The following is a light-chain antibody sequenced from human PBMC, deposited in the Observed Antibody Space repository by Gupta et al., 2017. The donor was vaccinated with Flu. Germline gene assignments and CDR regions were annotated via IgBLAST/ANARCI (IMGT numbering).Light chain of an antibody. Sequence: EIVLTQSPGTLSLSPGERATLSCRASQSVSSSYLAWYQQKPGQAPRLLIYGASSRDTGIPDRFSGSGSGTDFTLTISRLEPEDFAVYYCQQYCSSPRYSFGQGTKLEIK. V-gene: IGKV3-20*01. CDR3: QQYCSSPRYS. J-gene: IGKJ2*03. CDR2: GAS. CDR1: QSVSSSY.